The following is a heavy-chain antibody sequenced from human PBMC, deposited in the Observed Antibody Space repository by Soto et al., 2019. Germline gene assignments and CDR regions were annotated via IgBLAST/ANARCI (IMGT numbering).Heavy chain of an antibody. Sequence: SETLSLTCTVSGGSISSSSYYWGWIRQPPGKGLEWIGSIYYSGSTYYNPSLKSRVTISVDTSKNQFSLKLSSVTAADTAVYYCASTTRSGSFTTGFYWGQGTLVTSPQ. V-gene: IGHV4-39*01. J-gene: IGHJ4*02. CDR3: ASTTRSGSFTTGFY. D-gene: IGHD1-26*01. CDR2: IYYSGST. CDR1: GGSISSSSYY.